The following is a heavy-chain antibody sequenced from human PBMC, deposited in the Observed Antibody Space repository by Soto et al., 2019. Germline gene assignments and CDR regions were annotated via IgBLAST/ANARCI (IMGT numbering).Heavy chain of an antibody. CDR1: GDSINNYY. CDR2: IYSSGSA. Sequence: VRLQQSGPGLVEPSETLSLTCSVSGDSINNYYWSWIRQPAGKGLEWIGRIYSSGSANYNPYLKTRGTMSVDTSNNQVFLSETSVTAADAAVYFCARGGTRSADLPTYWGQGIQVIVSS. V-gene: IGHV4-4*07. J-gene: IGHJ4*02. D-gene: IGHD1-1*01. CDR3: ARGGTRSADLPTY.